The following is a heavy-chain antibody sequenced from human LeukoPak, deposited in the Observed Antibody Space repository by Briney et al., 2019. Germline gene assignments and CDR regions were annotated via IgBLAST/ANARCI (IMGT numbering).Heavy chain of an antibody. J-gene: IGHJ4*02. D-gene: IGHD3-22*01. CDR1: GYTFTSYC. V-gene: IGHV1-46*01. Sequence: GASVKVSCKASGYTFTSYCMHWVRQAPGQGLEWMGIINPSGGSTSYAQKFQGRVTMTRDTSTSTVYMELSSLRSEDTAVYYCARVEEVPPHYDSSGYYNTWGQGTLVTVSS. CDR3: ARVEEVPPHYDSSGYYNT. CDR2: INPSGGST.